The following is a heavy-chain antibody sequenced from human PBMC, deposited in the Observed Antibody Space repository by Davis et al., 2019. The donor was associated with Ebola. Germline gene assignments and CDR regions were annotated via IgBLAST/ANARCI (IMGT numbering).Heavy chain of an antibody. CDR3: ARDGYYYDSSGYHRGGMDV. V-gene: IGHV3-15*01. CDR1: GFTFSNAW. D-gene: IGHD3-22*01. Sequence: GESLKISCAASGFTFSNAWMSWVRQAPGKGLEWVGRIKSKTDRGTTDYAAPVKGRFTISRDDSKNTLYLQMNSLKTEDTAVYYCARDGYYYDSSGYHRGGMDVWGQGTTVTVSS. CDR2: IKSKTDRGTT. J-gene: IGHJ6*02.